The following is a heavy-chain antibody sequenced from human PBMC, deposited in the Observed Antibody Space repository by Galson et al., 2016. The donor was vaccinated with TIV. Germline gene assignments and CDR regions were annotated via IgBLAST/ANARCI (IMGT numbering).Heavy chain of an antibody. CDR3: ARDYGEWGRNWHPDL. J-gene: IGHJ2*01. CDR1: GGSISGYY. D-gene: IGHD3-10*01. CDR2: IFTSGST. V-gene: IGHV4-4*07. Sequence: SETLSLTCTVSGGSISGYYWSWIRQPAGKGLEWIARIFTSGSTNYNPSLKSRVTMSVDTSKNQFSLKLTSVTAADAAVYYCARDYGEWGRNWHPDLWGRGTLVTVSS.